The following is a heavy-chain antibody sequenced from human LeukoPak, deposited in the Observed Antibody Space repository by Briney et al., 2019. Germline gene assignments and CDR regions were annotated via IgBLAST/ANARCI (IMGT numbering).Heavy chain of an antibody. CDR2: ITNSSSYT. CDR1: GFIFSNYI. CDR3: ARSYEGSGFSD. Sequence: GGSLRLSCAASGFIFSNYIMNWVRQAPGKGLEGVSSITNSSSYTYYADSVKGRFTISRDNAKNSLYLQKNSLRDEDTAVYYCARSYEGSGFSDWGQGTLVTVSS. D-gene: IGHD3-3*01. J-gene: IGHJ4*02. V-gene: IGHV3-21*01.